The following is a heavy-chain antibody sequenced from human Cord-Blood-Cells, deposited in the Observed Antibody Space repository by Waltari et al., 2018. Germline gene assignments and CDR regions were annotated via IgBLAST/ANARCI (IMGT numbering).Heavy chain of an antibody. D-gene: IGHD2-2*02. CDR3: TTTIYCSSTSCYKWFDY. J-gene: IGHJ4*02. CDR2: NKSKTDGGTT. CDR1: GFTFSNAW. Sequence: EVQLVESGGGLVKPGGSLRLSCAASGFTFSNAWMSWVRQAPGKGLAWVGRNKSKTDGGTTDYAAPVKGRFTISRDDSKNTLYLQMNSLKTEDTAVYYCTTTIYCSSTSCYKWFDYWGQGTLVTVSS. V-gene: IGHV3-15*01.